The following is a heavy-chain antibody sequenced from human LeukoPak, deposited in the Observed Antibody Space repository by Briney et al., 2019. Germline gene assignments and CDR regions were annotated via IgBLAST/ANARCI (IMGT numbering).Heavy chain of an antibody. J-gene: IGHJ3*02. V-gene: IGHV4-59*01. D-gene: IGHD2-15*01. CDR3: AREGSSPEADAFDI. CDR2: IYYSGST. Sequence: SETLSLTCTVSGGSISSYYWSWIRQPPGKGLEWIGYIYYSGSTNYNPSLKSRVTISVDTSKNQFSLKLSSVTAADTAVYYCAREGSSPEADAFDIWGQGTMVTVSS. CDR1: GGSISSYY.